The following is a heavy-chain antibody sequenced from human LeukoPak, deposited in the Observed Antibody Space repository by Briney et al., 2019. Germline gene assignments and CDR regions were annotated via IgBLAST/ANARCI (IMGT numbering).Heavy chain of an antibody. Sequence: PSGTLSLTCAVSGGSISSSNWWSWVRQPPGKGLEWIGEIYHSGSTNYNPSLKSRVTISVDKSKNQFSLKLSSVTAADTAVYYCARVSLDPYSSSRSGFLYYFDYWGQGTLVTVSS. CDR3: ARVSLDPYSSSRSGFLYYFDY. J-gene: IGHJ4*02. D-gene: IGHD6-13*01. CDR2: IYHSGST. V-gene: IGHV4-4*02. CDR1: GGSISSSNW.